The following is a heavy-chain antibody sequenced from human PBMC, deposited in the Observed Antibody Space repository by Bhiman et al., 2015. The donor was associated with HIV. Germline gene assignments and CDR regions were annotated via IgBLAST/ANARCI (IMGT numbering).Heavy chain of an antibody. CDR3: ARVYSSSGLELYYMDV. D-gene: IGHD1-26*01. Sequence: QVQLVESGGGVVHPGRSLRLSCAASGFTFSSYAMHWVRQAPGKGLEWVAVISYDGSNKYYADSVKGRFTISRDNSKNTLYVQMNSLRAEDTAIYYCARVYSSSGLELYYMDVWGKGP. J-gene: IGHJ6*03. CDR2: ISYDGSNK. V-gene: IGHV3-30*04. CDR1: GFTFSSYA.